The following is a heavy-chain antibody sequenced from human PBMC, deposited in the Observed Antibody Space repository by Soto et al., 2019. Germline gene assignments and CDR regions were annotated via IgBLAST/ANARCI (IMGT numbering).Heavy chain of an antibody. CDR1: GFTFRNFA. J-gene: IGHJ4*02. CDR2: IGVSGGTT. CDR3: AKGMYYYDSSGYRLLDY. V-gene: IGHV3-23*01. D-gene: IGHD3-22*01. Sequence: GGSLRLSCAASGFTFRNFAMNWVRQAPGKGLEWVSGIGVSGGTTYYADSVRGRFTVSRDNSKNSVFLQMNSLRAEDTAVYFCAKGMYYYDSSGYRLLDYWGQGTLVTVSS.